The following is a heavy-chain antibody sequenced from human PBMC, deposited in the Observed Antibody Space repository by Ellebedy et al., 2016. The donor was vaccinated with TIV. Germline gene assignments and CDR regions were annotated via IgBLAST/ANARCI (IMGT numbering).Heavy chain of an antibody. CDR1: GLTFRNYA. Sequence: GESLKISCSASGLTFRNYAMHWVRQAPGKGLEYVSAISNNGGSTYYADSVKGRFTISRDNSKNTLYLQMRSLTPEDTAVYYCVPRMVVAFEYWGQGTLVTVSS. CDR2: ISNNGGST. J-gene: IGHJ4*02. CDR3: VPRMVVAFEY. V-gene: IGHV3-64D*09. D-gene: IGHD2-21*01.